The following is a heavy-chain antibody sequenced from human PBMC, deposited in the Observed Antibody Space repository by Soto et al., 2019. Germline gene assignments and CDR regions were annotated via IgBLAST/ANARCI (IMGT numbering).Heavy chain of an antibody. D-gene: IGHD3-10*01. J-gene: IGHJ3*01. CDR2: ITSSGNGT. CDR1: GFKFSNYA. Sequence: GGSLRLSCAASGFKFSNYAMSWVRQAPGKGPGWVSFITSSGNGTYYADSVKGRFTISRDNSKNTLYVQMNNLRAEDTAKYYCAKRFFGSGSPPGAFDVWGPGTMVTVSS. V-gene: IGHV3-23*05. CDR3: AKRFFGSGSPPGAFDV.